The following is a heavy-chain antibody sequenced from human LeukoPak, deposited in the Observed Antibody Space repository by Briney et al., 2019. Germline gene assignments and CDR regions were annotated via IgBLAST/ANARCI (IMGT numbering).Heavy chain of an antibody. J-gene: IGHJ3*02. CDR2: ITFSGITT. Sequence: GGSLRLSCVASGFTFSDYAMNWVRQAPGKGLEWVSTITFSGITTSYAASVKGRFTISRDNSKNTLYLQMNSLRAEDTAVYYCAKSVAIGFDIWGQGTMVTVSS. CDR1: GFTFSDYA. CDR3: AKSVAIGFDI. V-gene: IGHV3-23*01. D-gene: IGHD5-12*01.